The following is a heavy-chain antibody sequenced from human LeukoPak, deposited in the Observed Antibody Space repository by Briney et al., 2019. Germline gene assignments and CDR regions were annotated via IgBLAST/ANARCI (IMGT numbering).Heavy chain of an antibody. CDR3: ARDKSFDFWSGYNNWFDP. V-gene: IGHV4-59*01. D-gene: IGHD3-3*01. J-gene: IGHJ5*02. CDR1: GGSISSYY. Sequence: PSETLSLTCTVSGGSISSYYWSWIRQPPGKGLEWIGYIYYSGSTNYNPSLKSRVTISVDTSKNQFSLKLSSVTAADTAVYYCARDKSFDFWSGYNNWFDPWGQGTLVTVSS. CDR2: IYYSGST.